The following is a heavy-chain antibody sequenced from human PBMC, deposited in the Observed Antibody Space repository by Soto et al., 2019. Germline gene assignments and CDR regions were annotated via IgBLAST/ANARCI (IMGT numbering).Heavy chain of an antibody. CDR3: ARSGYAHGLDV. CDR2: IIPIFGTA. V-gene: IGHV1-69*01. Sequence: QVQLVQSGAEVKKPGSSVKVSCKTSGDTFSSYAISWVRQAPGQRLEWMGGIIPIFGTANYAQRFQGRVTITADESTSTAYMEVSSLKIEDTAVYYCARSGYAHGLDVWGQGTTVTVSS. D-gene: IGHD2-2*01. J-gene: IGHJ6*02. CDR1: GDTFSSYA.